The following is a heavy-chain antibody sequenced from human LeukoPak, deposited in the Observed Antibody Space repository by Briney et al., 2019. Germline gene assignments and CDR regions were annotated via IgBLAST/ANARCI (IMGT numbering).Heavy chain of an antibody. CDR3: ARDLWVITDYFDY. J-gene: IGHJ4*02. Sequence: GGSLRLSCAASGFAFSTYWMIWVRQAPGKGLEWVANIKQDGSEKYYVDSVKGRFTISRDNAKNSLYLQMNSLRAEDTAVYYCARDLWVITDYFDYWGQGTLVTVSS. CDR1: GFAFSTYW. CDR2: IKQDGSEK. D-gene: IGHD1-14*01. V-gene: IGHV3-7*01.